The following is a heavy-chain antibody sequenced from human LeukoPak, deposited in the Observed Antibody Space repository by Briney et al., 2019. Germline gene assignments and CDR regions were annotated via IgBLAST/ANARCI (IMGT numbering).Heavy chain of an antibody. CDR1: GGSISSGGYY. Sequence: SETLSLTCTVSGGSISSGGYYWSWIRQHPGKGLEWIGYIYNSGSIYYNPSLKSRVTISVDTSKNQFSLKLSSVTAADTAVYYCAMFSSSWINAFDIWGQGTMVTVSS. CDR2: IYNSGSI. D-gene: IGHD6-13*01. CDR3: AMFSSSWINAFDI. V-gene: IGHV4-31*03. J-gene: IGHJ3*02.